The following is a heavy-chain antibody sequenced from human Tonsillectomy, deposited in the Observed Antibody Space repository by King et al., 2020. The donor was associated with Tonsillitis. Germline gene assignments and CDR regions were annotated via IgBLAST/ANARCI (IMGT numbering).Heavy chain of an antibody. V-gene: IGHV3-33*05. Sequence: VQLVESGGGVVQPGRSLRLSCAASGFTVSSYGMHWVRQAPGKGLEWVAVISYDGSNKYYADSVKGRFTISRYNSKNTLYLQMNSLRAEDTAVYYCVSDPPPPYSSIWNTGIDYWGQGTLVTVSS. CDR3: VSDPPPPYSSIWNTGIDY. CDR2: ISYDGSNK. CDR1: GFTVSSYG. J-gene: IGHJ4*02. D-gene: IGHD6-13*01.